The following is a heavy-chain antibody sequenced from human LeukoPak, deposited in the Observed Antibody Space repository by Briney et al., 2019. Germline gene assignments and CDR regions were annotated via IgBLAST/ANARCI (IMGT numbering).Heavy chain of an antibody. CDR2: IYYSGST. CDR3: ARDQWDRGLPDAFDI. V-gene: IGHV4-59*01. CDR1: GGSISSYY. D-gene: IGHD1-26*01. J-gene: IGHJ3*02. Sequence: SETLSLTCTVSGGSISSYYWSWIRQPPGKGLEWIGYIYYSGSTNYNPSLRSRVTISVDTSKNQFSLKLSSVTAADTAVYYCARDQWDRGLPDAFDIWGQGTMVTVSS.